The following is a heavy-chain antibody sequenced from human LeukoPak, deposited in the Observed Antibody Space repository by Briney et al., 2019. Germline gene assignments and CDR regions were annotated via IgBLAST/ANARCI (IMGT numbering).Heavy chain of an antibody. J-gene: IGHJ4*02. Sequence: SETLSLTCTVSGDSISSYYWSWIRQPAGKGLEWIGRVYTSGSTNYNPSLKSRVTISVDTSTNQVSLTLHSGTAADTAVYFCARGIGGYYGSGSYLPPPFDYWGQGTLVTVS. D-gene: IGHD3-10*01. CDR1: GDSISSYY. CDR2: VYTSGST. V-gene: IGHV4-4*07. CDR3: ARGIGGYYGSGSYLPPPFDY.